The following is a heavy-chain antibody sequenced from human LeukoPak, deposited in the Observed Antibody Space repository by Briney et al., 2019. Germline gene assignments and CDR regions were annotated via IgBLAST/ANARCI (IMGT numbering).Heavy chain of an antibody. J-gene: IGHJ4*02. CDR1: GFTFSSYA. CDR3: AQQLVLGWFDY. Sequence: GGSLRLSCAASGFTFSSYAMSWVRQAPGKGLEWVSAISGSGGSTYYADSVKGRFTISRDNSKNTLYLQMNSLRAEDTAVYNCAQQLVLGWFDYWGQGTLVTVSS. D-gene: IGHD6-13*01. CDR2: ISGSGGST. V-gene: IGHV3-23*01.